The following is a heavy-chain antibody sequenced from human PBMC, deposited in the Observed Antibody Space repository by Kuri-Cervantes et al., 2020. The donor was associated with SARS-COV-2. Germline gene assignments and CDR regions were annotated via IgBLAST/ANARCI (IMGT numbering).Heavy chain of an antibody. CDR2: IRSKDHGGTT. D-gene: IGHD3-3*01. CDR1: GFTFGDYA. J-gene: IGHJ4*02. CDR3: VRAVNDVWSGFRSF. Sequence: GESLKISCLTSGFTFGDYAITWIRQSPGKGLEWVSFIRSKDHGGTTHYAASVKGRFSISRDDSKSIAYLEMNGLKIEDTGVYFCVRAVNDVWSGFRSFWAQGTLVTVSS. V-gene: IGHV3-49*03.